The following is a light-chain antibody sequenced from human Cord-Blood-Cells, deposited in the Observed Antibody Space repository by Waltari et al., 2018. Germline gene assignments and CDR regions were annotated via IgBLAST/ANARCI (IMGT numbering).Light chain of an antibody. CDR2: WAS. J-gene: IGKJ2*01. Sequence: DLVLTQSPDSLAVTLGEGATINCKSSQRVLYSSNNKNYLAWYQQKPGQPPKLLIYWASTRESGVPDRFSGSGSGTDFTLTISSLQAEDVAVYYCQQYYSTPYTFGQVTKLEIK. V-gene: IGKV4-1*01. CDR3: QQYYSTPYT. CDR1: QRVLYSSNNKNY.